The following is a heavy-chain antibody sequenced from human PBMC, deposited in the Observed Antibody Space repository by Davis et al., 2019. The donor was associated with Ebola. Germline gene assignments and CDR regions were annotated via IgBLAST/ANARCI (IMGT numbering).Heavy chain of an antibody. J-gene: IGHJ6*02. CDR2: INAGNGNT. V-gene: IGHV1-3*01. CDR1: GYTFTSYA. Sequence: ASVKVSCKASGYTFTSYAMHWVRQAPGQRLAWMGWINAGNGNTKYSQKFQGRVTITRDTSASTAYMELSSLRSEDTAVYYCARGSSKAYYYYGMDVWGQGTTVTVSS. CDR3: ARGSSKAYYYYGMDV. D-gene: IGHD6-6*01.